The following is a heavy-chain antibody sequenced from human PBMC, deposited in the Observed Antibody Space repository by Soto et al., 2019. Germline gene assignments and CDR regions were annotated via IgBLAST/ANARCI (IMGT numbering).Heavy chain of an antibody. CDR3: AIGLRSIGWVVYYHCYGMDV. D-gene: IGHD6-19*01. J-gene: IGHJ6*02. CDR1: GGTFSSYA. V-gene: IGHV1-69*13. CDR2: IIPIFGTA. Sequence: SSVKVSCKASGGTFSSYAISWVRQAPGQGLEWMGGIIPIFGTASYAQKFQGRVTITADESTSTAYMELSSLRSEDTAVYYCAIGLRSIGWVVYYHCYGMDVWGQGTMVTVPS.